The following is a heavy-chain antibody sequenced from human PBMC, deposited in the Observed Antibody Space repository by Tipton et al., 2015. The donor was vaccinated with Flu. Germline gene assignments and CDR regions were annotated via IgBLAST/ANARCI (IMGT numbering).Heavy chain of an antibody. CDR2: IYYSGST. CDR1: GGSISSGGYY. V-gene: IGHV4-31*03. Sequence: TLSLTCTVSGGSISSGGYYWSWIRQHPGKGLEWIGCIYYSGSTYYNPSLKSRVTISLDTSKNQFSLKLTSVTAADTAVYFCARRDYSNYVSEPKHWFDPWGQGILVTVSS. D-gene: IGHD4-11*01. J-gene: IGHJ5*02. CDR3: ARRDYSNYVSEPKHWFDP.